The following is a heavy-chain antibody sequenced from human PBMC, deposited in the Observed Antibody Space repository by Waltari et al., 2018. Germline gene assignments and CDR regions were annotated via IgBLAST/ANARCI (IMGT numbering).Heavy chain of an antibody. Sequence: QVQLVESGGGVVQPGRSLRLSCAASGFTFSSYAMHWVRQAPGKGLEWVAVILYDGSNKYYADSVKGRFTISRDNSKNTLYLQMNSLRAEDTAVYYCARDYTYYFDYWGQGTLVTVSS. CDR3: ARDYTYYFDY. V-gene: IGHV3-30-3*01. D-gene: IGHD2-21*01. J-gene: IGHJ4*02. CDR1: GFTFSSYA. CDR2: ILYDGSNK.